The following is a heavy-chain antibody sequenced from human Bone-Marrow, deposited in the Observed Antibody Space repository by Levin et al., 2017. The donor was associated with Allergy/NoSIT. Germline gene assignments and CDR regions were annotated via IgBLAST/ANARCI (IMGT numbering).Heavy chain of an antibody. CDR3: ARDLWFGESYFDY. D-gene: IGHD3-10*01. CDR2: IKSDGSST. CDR1: GFTFSSFW. J-gene: IGHJ4*02. Sequence: GGSLRLSCAASGFTFSSFWMHWVRQAPGKGLVWVSRIKSDGSSTNYADSVRGRFTISRDNAKNTLYLQMNSLRAEDTAVYYCARDLWFGESYFDYWGQGTLVTVSS. V-gene: IGHV3-74*01.